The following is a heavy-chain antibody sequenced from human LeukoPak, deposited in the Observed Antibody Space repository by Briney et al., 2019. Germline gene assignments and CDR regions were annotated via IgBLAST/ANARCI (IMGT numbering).Heavy chain of an antibody. Sequence: PSETLSLTCTVSGGSISSYYWSWIWQPPGKGLEWIGYIYYSGSTNYNPSLKSRVTISVDTSKNQSSLKLSSVTAADTAVYYCARYDFWSGYDFDYWGQGALVTVSS. CDR3: ARYDFWSGYDFDY. CDR1: GGSISSYY. J-gene: IGHJ4*02. D-gene: IGHD3-3*01. V-gene: IGHV4-59*01. CDR2: IYYSGST.